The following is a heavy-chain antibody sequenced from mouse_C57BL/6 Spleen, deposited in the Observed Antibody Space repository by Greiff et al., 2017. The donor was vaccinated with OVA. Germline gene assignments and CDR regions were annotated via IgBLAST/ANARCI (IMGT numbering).Heavy chain of an antibody. CDR3: AREIGYSNYGFAY. CDR1: GYTFTSYW. D-gene: IGHD2-5*01. CDR2: IDPSDSET. J-gene: IGHJ3*01. Sequence: VKLQQPGAELVRPGSSVKLSCKASGYTFTSYWMHWVKQRPIQGLEWIGNIDPSDSETHYNQKFKDKATLTVDKSSSTAYMQLSSLTSEDSAVYYCAREIGYSNYGFAYWGQGTLVTVSA. V-gene: IGHV1-52*01.